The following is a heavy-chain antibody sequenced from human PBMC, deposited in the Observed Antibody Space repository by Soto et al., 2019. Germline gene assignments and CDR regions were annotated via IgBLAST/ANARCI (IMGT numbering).Heavy chain of an antibody. Sequence: SVKVSCKASGGTISNYAITWVRQAPGQGPECLGGIIPMFGSPNYAQKFQGRVTLTADMSTNTAYMELSSRRSEDTAIYYCATYTMTTHHFDYWGQGTRVTVSS. D-gene: IGHD4-4*01. CDR2: IIPMFGSP. CDR1: GGTISNYA. CDR3: ATYTMTTHHFDY. V-gene: IGHV1-69*06. J-gene: IGHJ4*02.